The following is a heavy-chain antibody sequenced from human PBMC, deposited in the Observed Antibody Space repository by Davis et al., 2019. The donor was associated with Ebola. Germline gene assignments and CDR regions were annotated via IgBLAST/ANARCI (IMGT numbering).Heavy chain of an antibody. V-gene: IGHV4-39*07. D-gene: IGHD6-19*01. CDR2: IYYSGST. J-gene: IGHJ4*02. CDR3: ARTTRGSGWFLDY. Sequence: MPSETLSLTCAVYGGSFSSYYWGWIRQPPGKGLEWIGSIYYSGSTYYNPSLKSRVTISVDTSKNQFSLKLRSVTGADTAIYYCARTTRGSGWFLDYWGQGTLVTVSS. CDR1: GGSFSSYY.